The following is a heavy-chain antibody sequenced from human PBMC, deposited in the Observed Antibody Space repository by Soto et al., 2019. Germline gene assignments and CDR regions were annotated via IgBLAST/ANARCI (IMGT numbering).Heavy chain of an antibody. V-gene: IGHV3-33*01. CDR3: ARSSPIGEQWLVHLDWYFDL. Sequence: QVQPVESGGGVVQPGRSLRLSCAASGFTFSSYGMHWVRQAPGKGLEWVAVIWYDGSNKYYADSVKGRFTISRDNSKNTLYLQMNSLRAEDTAVYYCARSSPIGEQWLVHLDWYFDLWGRGTLVTVSS. CDR2: IWYDGSNK. CDR1: GFTFSSYG. D-gene: IGHD6-19*01. J-gene: IGHJ2*01.